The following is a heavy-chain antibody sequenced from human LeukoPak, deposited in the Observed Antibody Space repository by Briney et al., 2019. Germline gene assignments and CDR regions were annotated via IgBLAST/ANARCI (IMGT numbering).Heavy chain of an antibody. D-gene: IGHD3-22*01. CDR2: IYYSGST. CDR1: GGSISSSSYY. CDR3: ARDVYNELGYYYDSSGTYWYFDL. V-gene: IGHV4-39*07. Sequence: SETLSLTCTVSGGSISSSSYYWGWIRQPPGKGLEWIGSIYYSGSTYYNPSLKSRVTISVDTSKNQFSLKLSSVTAADTAVYYCARDVYNELGYYYDSSGTYWYFDLWGRGTLVTVSS. J-gene: IGHJ2*01.